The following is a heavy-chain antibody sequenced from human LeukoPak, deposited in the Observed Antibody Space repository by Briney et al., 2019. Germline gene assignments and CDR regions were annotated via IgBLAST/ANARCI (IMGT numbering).Heavy chain of an antibody. D-gene: IGHD3-16*02. V-gene: IGHV1-69*13. CDR2: IIPIFGTA. J-gene: IGHJ5*02. CDR1: GGTFSSYA. Sequence: SVKVSCKASGGTFSSYASSWVRQAPGQGLEWMGGIIPIFGTANYAQKFQGRVTITAGESTSTAYMELSSLRAEDTAVYYCARDFSGDYVWGSYRYNWFDPWGQGTLVTVSS. CDR3: ARDFSGDYVWGSYRYNWFDP.